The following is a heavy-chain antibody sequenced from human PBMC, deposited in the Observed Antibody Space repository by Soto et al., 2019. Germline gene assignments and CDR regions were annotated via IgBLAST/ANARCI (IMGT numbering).Heavy chain of an antibody. Sequence: QVQLVESGGGVVQPGKSLRLSCAASGFTFTNHAMHWVRQAPGKELEWVAAIWYDGTIKYYADSVKGRLTISRDNSKNTLYLQMTSLRAEDTVIYYCARGMRRWELLGLWGQGTPVTFSS. CDR1: GFTFTNHA. CDR3: ARGMRRWELLGL. D-gene: IGHD1-26*01. J-gene: IGHJ4*02. CDR2: IWYDGTIK. V-gene: IGHV3-33*01.